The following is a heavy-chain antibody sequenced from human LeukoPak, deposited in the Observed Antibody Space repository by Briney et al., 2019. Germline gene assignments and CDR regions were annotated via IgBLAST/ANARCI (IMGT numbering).Heavy chain of an antibody. J-gene: IGHJ6*02. CDR1: GFTFSSYA. CDR3: ARFHYGSGNYYYYGMDV. V-gene: IGHV3-30*04. CDR2: ISYDGSNK. Sequence: GGSLRLSCAASGFTFSSYAMHWVRQAPGKGLEWVAVISYDGSNKYYADSVKGRFTISRDNSKNKLYLQMNSLRAEDTAVYYCARFHYGSGNYYYYGMDVWGQGTTVTVSS. D-gene: IGHD3-10*01.